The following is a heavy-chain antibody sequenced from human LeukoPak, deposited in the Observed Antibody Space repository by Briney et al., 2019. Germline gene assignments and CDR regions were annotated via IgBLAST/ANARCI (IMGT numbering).Heavy chain of an antibody. CDR2: INYSGST. CDR3: ARERAHYYGSGSHPDY. CDR1: GGPMSSYY. J-gene: IGHJ4*02. V-gene: IGHV4-59*01. Sequence: SETLSLTCSVSGGPMSSYYWSWIRQPPGKGLEWIGNINYSGSTNYNPSLKSRVTISVDTSKNQFSLKLSSVTAADTAVYYCARERAHYYGSGSHPDYWGQGTLVTVSS. D-gene: IGHD3-10*01.